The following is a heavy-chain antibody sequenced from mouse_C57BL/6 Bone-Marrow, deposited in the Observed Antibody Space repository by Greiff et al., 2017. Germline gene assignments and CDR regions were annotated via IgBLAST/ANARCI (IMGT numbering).Heavy chain of an antibody. Sequence: VQLQQPGAELVMPGASVKLSCTASGYTFTSYWMHWVKQRPGQGLEWIGEIDPSDSYTKYNQKFKGKSTLTVDKSSSTAYMPLSSLTSEDSAVYYCARGPYLPAMDYWGQGTSVTVSS. J-gene: IGHJ4*01. CDR3: ARGPYLPAMDY. CDR1: GYTFTSYW. V-gene: IGHV1-69*01. CDR2: IDPSDSYT.